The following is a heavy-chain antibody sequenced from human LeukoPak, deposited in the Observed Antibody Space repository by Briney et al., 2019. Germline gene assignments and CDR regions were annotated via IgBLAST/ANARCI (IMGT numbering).Heavy chain of an antibody. V-gene: IGHV3-23*01. CDR3: AKSYYYDSSARPRYFDY. CDR2: FSGSGGST. J-gene: IGHJ4*02. CDR1: GFPFSSYA. D-gene: IGHD3-22*01. Sequence: GGSLRLFCAASGFPFSSYAMSWVRQAPGKGLEWVSDFSGSGGSTYYADSVKGRFTISNDNSKNTLYLQMNSLRAENTAVYYCAKSYYYDSSARPRYFDYWGQGTLVTVSS.